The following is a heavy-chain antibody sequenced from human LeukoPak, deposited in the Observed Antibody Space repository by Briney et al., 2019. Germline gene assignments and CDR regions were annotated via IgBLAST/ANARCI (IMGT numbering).Heavy chain of an antibody. CDR2: INHSGST. J-gene: IGHJ3*02. V-gene: IGHV4-34*01. CDR1: GGSISSYY. Sequence: SETLSLTCTVSGGSISSYYWSWIRQPPGKGLEWIGEINHSGSTNYNPSLKSRVTISVDTSKNQFSLKLSSVTAADTAVYYCAREGYSGYDFAFDIWGQGTMVTVSS. D-gene: IGHD5-12*01. CDR3: AREGYSGYDFAFDI.